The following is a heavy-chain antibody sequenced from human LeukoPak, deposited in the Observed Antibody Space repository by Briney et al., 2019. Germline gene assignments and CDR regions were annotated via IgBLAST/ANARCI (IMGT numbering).Heavy chain of an antibody. CDR1: GFSFSTYA. D-gene: IGHD5-18*01. V-gene: IGHV3-23*01. CDR2: VNGNGGST. Sequence: GGSLRLSCAASGFSFSTYAMSWVRQAPGKGLEWVSGVNGNGGSTSYADSVKGRFTIFRDNAKNSLYLQMNSLRAEDTAVYYCARVGSAYSFGDWGQGTLVTVSS. CDR3: ARVGSAYSFGD. J-gene: IGHJ4*02.